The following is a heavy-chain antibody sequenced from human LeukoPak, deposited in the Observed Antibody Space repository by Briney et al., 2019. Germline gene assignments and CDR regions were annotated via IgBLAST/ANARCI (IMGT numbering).Heavy chain of an antibody. CDR3: ARSLWDRSAFDI. Sequence: GALRLSCAASGFTFSSYWMHWVRQAPGKGLVWVSRINSDGSSTSYADSVKGRFTISRDNAKNTLYLQMNSLRAEDTAVYYCARSLWDRSAFDIWGQGTMVTVSS. D-gene: IGHD2-21*01. J-gene: IGHJ3*02. CDR2: INSDGSST. V-gene: IGHV3-74*01. CDR1: GFTFSSYW.